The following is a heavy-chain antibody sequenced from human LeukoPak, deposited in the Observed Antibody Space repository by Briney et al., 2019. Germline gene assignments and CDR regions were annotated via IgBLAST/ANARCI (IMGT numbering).Heavy chain of an antibody. Sequence: GGSLRLSCAASGFTFSSYWMHWVRQVPGKGLVWVSRINSDGSSTSYADSVKGRVTISRDNAKNTLYLQVNSLRAEDTAVYYCARAIGYCRGGACRSGYYGMDVWGQRTTVTVS. V-gene: IGHV3-74*01. D-gene: IGHD2-15*01. CDR3: ARAIGYCRGGACRSGYYGMDV. J-gene: IGHJ6*02. CDR2: INSDGSST. CDR1: GFTFSSYW.